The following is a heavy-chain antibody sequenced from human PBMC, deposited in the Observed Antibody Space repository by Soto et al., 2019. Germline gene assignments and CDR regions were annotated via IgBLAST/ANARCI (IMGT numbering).Heavy chain of an antibody. V-gene: IGHV3-30*18. J-gene: IGHJ1*01. Sequence: QVQLVESGGGVVQPGRSLRLSCAASGFTFSSYGMHWVRQAPGKGLEWVAVISYDGSDKYYADSVKGRFTISRDNSNNTLYLQMDSLRAEDTAVSYCAKGVVVATPYFQHWGPGTLVTVSS. CDR2: ISYDGSDK. D-gene: IGHD2-15*01. CDR3: AKGVVVATPYFQH. CDR1: GFTFSSYG.